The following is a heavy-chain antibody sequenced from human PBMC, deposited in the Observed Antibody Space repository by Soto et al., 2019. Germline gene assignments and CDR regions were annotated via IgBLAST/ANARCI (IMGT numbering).Heavy chain of an antibody. V-gene: IGHV4-34*01. D-gene: IGHD3-22*01. CDR2: INHSGST. CDR1: GGSFSGYY. Sequence: QVQLQQWGAGLLKPSETLSLTCAVYGGSFSGYYWCWIRQPPGKGLEWIGEINHSGSTNYNPSLKSRVTISVGRCKNQFSLKLSSVTAADTAVYYCARGGQYYYDSSGYPYYYYGMDVWGQGTTVTVSS. J-gene: IGHJ6*02. CDR3: ARGGQYYYDSSGYPYYYYGMDV.